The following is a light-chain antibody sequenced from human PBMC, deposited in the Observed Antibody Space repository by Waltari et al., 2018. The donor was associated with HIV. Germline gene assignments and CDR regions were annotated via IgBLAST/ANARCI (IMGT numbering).Light chain of an antibody. J-gene: IGLJ3*02. CDR1: SSDVGGYDT. Sequence: QSALTQPRSVSGSPGQSVTISCTGTSSDVGGYDTVSWYLQHPGKVPKLIIYEVIKRPSGVPDRFSGSKSGNPASLTIAALQTEDEAHYFCCAYAGTYTHVLFGGGTKLTVL. V-gene: IGLV2-11*01. CDR3: CAYAGTYTHVL. CDR2: EVI.